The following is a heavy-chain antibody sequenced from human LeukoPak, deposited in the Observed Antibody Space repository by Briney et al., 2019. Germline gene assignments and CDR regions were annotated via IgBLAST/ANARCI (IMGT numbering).Heavy chain of an antibody. CDR2: ISPDGSFE. CDR3: ASEDSS. V-gene: IGHV3-30*03. CDR1: GITFRINT. D-gene: IGHD6-25*01. Sequence: GGSLRLSCVVSGITFRINTMHWVRQAPGRGLEWVAVISPDGSFENYVDSVKGRFTVSRDNSRNTLFLQMNSLISEETAVYYCASEDSSGGQGTLVTVS. J-gene: IGHJ4*02.